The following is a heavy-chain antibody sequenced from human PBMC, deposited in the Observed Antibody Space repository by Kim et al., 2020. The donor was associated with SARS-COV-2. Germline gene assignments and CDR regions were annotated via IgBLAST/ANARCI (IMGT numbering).Heavy chain of an antibody. V-gene: IGHV3-23*01. CDR1: GFTFSNSP. CDR3: AKSGQLDY. Sequence: GGSLRLSCAASGFTFSNSPLICFRPGAGTGLEWVSTIDGRGATTYYPGSVKGRFTTSRDNSKNTLYLQMNGLRAEDTGVYFCAKSGQLDYWGQGTLVTVS. J-gene: IGHJ4*02. CDR2: IDGRGATT. D-gene: IGHD5-12*01.